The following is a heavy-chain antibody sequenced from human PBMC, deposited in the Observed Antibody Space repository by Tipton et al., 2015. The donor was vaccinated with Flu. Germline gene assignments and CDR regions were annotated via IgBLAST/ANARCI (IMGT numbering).Heavy chain of an antibody. CDR2: IYPDDSET. V-gene: IGHV5-51*01. CDR3: VRQSTAYSTSWPPDIDY. D-gene: IGHD4-11*01. CDR1: GYSFTNYW. Sequence: QLVQSGAEVKKPGESLKISCKSSGYSFTNYWIGWVRQMPGKGLECMGIIYPDDSETRYSPPFQGQVTISADKSISTAYLQWSSLKASDTAIYYCVRQSTAYSTSWPPDIDYWGQGTLVTVSS. J-gene: IGHJ4*02.